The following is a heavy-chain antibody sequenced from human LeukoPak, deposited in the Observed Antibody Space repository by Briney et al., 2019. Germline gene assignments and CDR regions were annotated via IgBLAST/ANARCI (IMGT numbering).Heavy chain of an antibody. D-gene: IGHD5-12*01. Sequence: ASVKVSWKASGYTFTDYYMHWVRQAPGQGLEWMGRINPKSGGTNYAQKFQGRVTMTRDTSIFTAYMEMSSLRSDDTAVYYCARDRGGSGLRNMFDPWGQGTLVTVSS. CDR3: ARDRGGSGLRNMFDP. V-gene: IGHV1-2*06. CDR1: GYTFTDYY. J-gene: IGHJ5*02. CDR2: INPKSGGT.